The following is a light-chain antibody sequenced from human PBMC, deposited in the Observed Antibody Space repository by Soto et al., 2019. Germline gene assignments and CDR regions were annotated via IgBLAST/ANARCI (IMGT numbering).Light chain of an antibody. Sequence: QSALTQPRSVSGSPGQSVTISCTGTSSEVGGYNYVSWYQQHPGKAPKRMIYDVSKRPSGVPDRFSGSKSGNTASLTISGRQAEDEADYYCYSSAGSYSYVFGTGTKLTVL. V-gene: IGLV2-11*01. CDR1: SSEVGGYNY. J-gene: IGLJ1*01. CDR3: YSSAGSYSYV. CDR2: DVS.